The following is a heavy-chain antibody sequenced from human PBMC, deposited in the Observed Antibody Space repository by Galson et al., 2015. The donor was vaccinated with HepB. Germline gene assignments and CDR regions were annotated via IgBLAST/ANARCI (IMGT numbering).Heavy chain of an antibody. V-gene: IGHV3-23*01. CDR2: ISGHAEKI. Sequence: LRLSCAASGFAFGSHTMIWVRQAPGRGLECVSAISGHAEKIYYAESLKGRFTISRDNSKSTVYLQISDLRVDDTAVYYCVKDSHYDFWQGSLFELWGQGTPVTVAS. D-gene: IGHD3-3*01. CDR1: GFAFGSHT. CDR3: VKDSHYDFWQGSLFEL. J-gene: IGHJ4*02.